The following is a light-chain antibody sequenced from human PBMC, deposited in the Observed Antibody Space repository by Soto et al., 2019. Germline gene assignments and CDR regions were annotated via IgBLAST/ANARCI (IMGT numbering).Light chain of an antibody. Sequence: EIVMTQSPATLSVSPGERVTLSCEASQSVSSHLAWYQHKPGQAPRLLIFGASTRATGVSARFSGSGSGTECTLTISRLQSEDFAVYYCQQYNNWPPYTVGQGTKVDSK. J-gene: IGKJ2*01. CDR2: GAS. V-gene: IGKV3-15*01. CDR3: QQYNNWPPYT. CDR1: QSVSSH.